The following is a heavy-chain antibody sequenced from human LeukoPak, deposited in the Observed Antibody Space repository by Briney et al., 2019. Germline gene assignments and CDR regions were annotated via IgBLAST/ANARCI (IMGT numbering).Heavy chain of an antibody. CDR3: ATMSRYCDH. CDR2: IYPGDSET. Sequence: GESLKISCKGSGYSFTSYWIGWVRKMPGKGLEWMGVIYPGDSETRYSPSFQGQVTISADRSISTAYLQWSSLKASDSAMYYCATMSRYCDHWGQGAQVTVSS. CDR1: GYSFTSYW. V-gene: IGHV5-51*01. J-gene: IGHJ4*02.